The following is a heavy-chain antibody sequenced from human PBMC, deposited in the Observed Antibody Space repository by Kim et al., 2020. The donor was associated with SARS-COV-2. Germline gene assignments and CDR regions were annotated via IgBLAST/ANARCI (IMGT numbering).Heavy chain of an antibody. CDR1: GFGFSDYS. Sequence: GGSLRLSCAASGFGFSDYSMNWVRQAPGKGLEWISYIGTGSWTTDYADSVKGRFTISRDDAKNSLYLQMSSLRDEDTAIYFCARDKSWAFDYWGQGTLVT. CDR3: ARDKSWAFDY. D-gene: IGHD1-26*01. J-gene: IGHJ4*02. CDR2: IGTGSWTT. V-gene: IGHV3-48*02.